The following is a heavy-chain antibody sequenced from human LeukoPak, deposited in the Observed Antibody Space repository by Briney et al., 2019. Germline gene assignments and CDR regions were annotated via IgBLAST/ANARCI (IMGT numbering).Heavy chain of an antibody. CDR1: GFTFSSYW. CDR3: ARVPAGYGSGSSPNYFDY. D-gene: IGHD3-10*01. J-gene: IGHJ4*02. Sequence: GGSLRLSCAASGFTFSSYWMHWVRQAPGKGLVWVSRINTDGSSTSYADSVKGRFTISRDNAKNTLYLQMNSLRAEDTAVYYCARVPAGYGSGSSPNYFDYWGQGTLVTVSS. V-gene: IGHV3-74*01. CDR2: INTDGSST.